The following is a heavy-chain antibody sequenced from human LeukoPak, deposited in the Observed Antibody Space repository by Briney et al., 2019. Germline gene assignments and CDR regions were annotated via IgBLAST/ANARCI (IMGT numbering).Heavy chain of an antibody. D-gene: IGHD2-2*01. J-gene: IGHJ5*02. V-gene: IGHV5-51*01. CDR2: IYPGDSDT. CDR3: ARVGNKYQLLFPWFDP. CDR1: GYSFTSYW. Sequence: GESLKISCKGSGYSFTSYWIGWVRQMPGKGLEWMGIIYPGDSDTRYSPSFQGQVTISADKSISTAYLQWSSLKASDTATYYCARVGNKYQLLFPWFDPWGQGTLVTVSS.